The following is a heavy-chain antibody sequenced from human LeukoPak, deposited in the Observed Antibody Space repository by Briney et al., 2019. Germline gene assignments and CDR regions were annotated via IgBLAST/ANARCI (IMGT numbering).Heavy chain of an antibody. CDR2: INPNSGGT. Sequence: ASVKVPCKASGYTFTGYYMHWVRQAPGQGLEWMGWINPNSGGTNYAQKFQGRVTMTRDTSISTAYMELSRLRSDDTAVYYCARSVAAAGRPNFDYWGQGTLVTVSS. CDR1: GYTFTGYY. V-gene: IGHV1-2*02. J-gene: IGHJ4*02. CDR3: ARSVAAAGRPNFDY. D-gene: IGHD6-13*01.